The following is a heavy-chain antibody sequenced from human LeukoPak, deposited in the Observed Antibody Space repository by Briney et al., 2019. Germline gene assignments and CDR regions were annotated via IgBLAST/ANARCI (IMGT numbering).Heavy chain of an antibody. Sequence: GGSLRLSCATSGFTFSNFAMTWVRQAPGKGLEWVSSISGSGDGTYYPDSVKGRFTISRDNSKNALILQMNSLRAEDTALYYCAKNSLAYYDFWSGLDYWGQGALVTVSP. D-gene: IGHD3-3*01. J-gene: IGHJ4*02. CDR2: ISGSGDGT. V-gene: IGHV3-23*01. CDR1: GFTFSNFA. CDR3: AKNSLAYYDFWSGLDY.